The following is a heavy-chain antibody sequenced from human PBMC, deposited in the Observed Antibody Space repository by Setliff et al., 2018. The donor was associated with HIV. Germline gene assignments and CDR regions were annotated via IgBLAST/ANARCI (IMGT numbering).Heavy chain of an antibody. V-gene: IGHV1-3*01. J-gene: IGHJ4*02. CDR3: AIGSSNWPHRPNNYYFDY. D-gene: IGHD6-13*01. CDR1: GDTFTTYA. CDR2: INAGNGDT. Sequence: GASVKVSCKASGDTFTTYALHWVRQAPGQRLEWMGWINAGNGDTKSSQKFQGRVTITRDTSASTAYMELSSLRSEDTCVYYCAIGSSNWPHRPNNYYFDYWGQGTPVTVSS.